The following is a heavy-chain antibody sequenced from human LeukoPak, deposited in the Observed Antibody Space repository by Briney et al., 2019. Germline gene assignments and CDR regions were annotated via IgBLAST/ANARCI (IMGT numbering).Heavy chain of an antibody. CDR2: IYSGGST. CDR1: GFTVSSNY. CDR3: ARARPYCSGGSCYSGGVDY. J-gene: IGHJ4*02. Sequence: TGGSLRLSCAASGFTVSSNYMSWVRQAPGKGLEWVSVIYSGGSTYYADSVKGRFTISRDISKNTLYLQMNSLRAEDTAVYYCARARPYCSGGSCYSGGVDYWGQGTLVTVSS. D-gene: IGHD2-15*01. V-gene: IGHV3-66*01.